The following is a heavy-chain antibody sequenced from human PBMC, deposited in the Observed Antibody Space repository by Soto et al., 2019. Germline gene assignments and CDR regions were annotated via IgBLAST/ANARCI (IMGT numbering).Heavy chain of an antibody. J-gene: IGHJ4*02. CDR1: GSTFNNFA. V-gene: IGHV1-69*01. CDR2: IVVDSNTA. D-gene: IGHD1-26*01. Sequence: QVVLLQSGAEVKEPGSSVRVSCQVSGSTFNNFAFSWVRQAPGHGPXWMGGIVVDSNTAEYSQRFQDRVTITAEPSTDTLYMELGSLTFEDTAVYYCARAIKRWEVNYYFDFWGQGTLVTVSS. CDR3: ARAIKRWEVNYYFDF.